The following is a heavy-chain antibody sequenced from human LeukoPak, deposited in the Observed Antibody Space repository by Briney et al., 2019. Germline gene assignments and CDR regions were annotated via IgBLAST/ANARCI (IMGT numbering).Heavy chain of an antibody. D-gene: IGHD3-9*01. Sequence: PSETLSLTYTVSGASMSDYYWSWIRQPPGKGLEWIGYIYYTGSTNYNPSLKSRVTMSVDTSKNQISLKLSSVTAADSAVYYCVRRVRYFGQNDYWGQGTLVTVSS. CDR3: VRRVRYFGQNDY. CDR2: IYYTGST. V-gene: IGHV4-59*08. J-gene: IGHJ4*02. CDR1: GASMSDYY.